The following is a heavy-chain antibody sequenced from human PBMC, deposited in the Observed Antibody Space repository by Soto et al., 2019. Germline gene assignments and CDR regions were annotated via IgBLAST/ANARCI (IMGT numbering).Heavy chain of an antibody. CDR3: ARGPRVSSTGTGAH. J-gene: IGHJ4*02. Sequence: GGSLRLSCAASGFTFSAYWMHWVRQVPGKGLTWVSRISDDGSTATYADSVKGRFVISSDNAKNSLYLEMNTLRADDSGLYYCARGPRVSSTGTGAHWGRGTLVTVSS. V-gene: IGHV3-74*01. CDR2: ISDDGSTA. D-gene: IGHD1-1*01. CDR1: GFTFSAYW.